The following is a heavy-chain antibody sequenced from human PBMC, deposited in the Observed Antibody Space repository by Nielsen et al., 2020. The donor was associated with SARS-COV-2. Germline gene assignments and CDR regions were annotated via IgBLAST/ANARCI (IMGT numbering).Heavy chain of an antibody. CDR3: ARNRYQGSLTIFDY. CDR2: INPNSGGT. CDR1: GYTFTGYY. V-gene: IGHV1-2*04. Sequence: ASVKVSCKASGYTFTGYYMHWVRQAPGQGLEWMGWINPNSGGTNYAQKFQGWATMTRDTSISTAYMELSRLRSEDTAVYYCARNRYQGSLTIFDYWGQGTLVTVSS. J-gene: IGHJ4*02. D-gene: IGHD6-13*01.